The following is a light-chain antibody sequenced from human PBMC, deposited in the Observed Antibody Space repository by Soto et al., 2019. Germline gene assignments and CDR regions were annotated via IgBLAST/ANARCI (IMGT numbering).Light chain of an antibody. J-gene: IGLJ1*01. V-gene: IGLV1-40*01. Sequence: QSVLTQPPSVSGAPGQTVTISCSGSSSNIGAGYDVHWYQQLPGTVPKLVIYEVSYRPSGVSNRFSGSKSGYTASLTISGLQAEDEADYYCNSQTSSGIRVFGTGTKLTVL. CDR2: EVS. CDR1: SSNIGAGYD. CDR3: NSQTSSGIRV.